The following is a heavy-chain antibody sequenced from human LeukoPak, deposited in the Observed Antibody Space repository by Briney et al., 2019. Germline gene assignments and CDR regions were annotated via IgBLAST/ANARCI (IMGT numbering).Heavy chain of an antibody. V-gene: IGHV1-69*06. CDR3: ASGYYDILTGYYNNVPFDY. J-gene: IGHJ4*02. D-gene: IGHD3-9*01. Sequence: GASVKVSCKASGGTFSSYAISWVRQAPGQGLEWMGGIIPIFGTANYAQKFQGRVTITADKSTSTAYMELSSLRSEDTAVYYCASGYYDILTGYYNNVPFDYWGQGTLVTVSS. CDR1: GGTFSSYA. CDR2: IIPIFGTA.